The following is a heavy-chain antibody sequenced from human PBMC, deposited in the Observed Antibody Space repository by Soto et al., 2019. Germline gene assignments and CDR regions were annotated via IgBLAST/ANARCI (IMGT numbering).Heavy chain of an antibody. J-gene: IGHJ4*02. D-gene: IGHD3-3*01. Sequence: QVPLVESGGGLVKPGGSLRLSCAASGFTFSDYDMSWIRQAPGKGLEWVSYISSSGSTIYYADSVKGPFTISRDNAKNSLYLKMNSLRAEDTAVYYCARWGVDDFWSGYYSDYWGQGTLVTVSS. CDR3: ARWGVDDFWSGYYSDY. CDR1: GFTFSDYD. CDR2: ISSSGSTI. V-gene: IGHV3-11*01.